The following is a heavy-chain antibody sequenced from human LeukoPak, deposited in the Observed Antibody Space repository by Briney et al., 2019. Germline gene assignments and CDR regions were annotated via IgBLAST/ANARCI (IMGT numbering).Heavy chain of an antibody. CDR2: IWNDGSNK. CDR1: GFSFSIHG. Sequence: PGGSLRLSCAASGFSFSIHGMHWVRQAPGKGLEWAAIIWNDGSNKYHADSVKGRFTISRDNSKNTLYLQMNSLTAEDTAVYYCARDEFSKGHQLVPPGSWGQGTLVIVSS. D-gene: IGHD6-13*01. CDR3: ARDEFSKGHQLVPPGS. J-gene: IGHJ5*02. V-gene: IGHV3-33*01.